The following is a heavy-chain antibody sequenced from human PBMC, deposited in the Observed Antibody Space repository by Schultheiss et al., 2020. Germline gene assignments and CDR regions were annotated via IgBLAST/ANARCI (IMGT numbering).Heavy chain of an antibody. CDR2: IIPIFGTA. J-gene: IGHJ4*02. CDR3: ARQSGSWELRFDY. D-gene: IGHD1-26*01. V-gene: IGHV1-69*13. Sequence: AVKVSCKASGGTFSSYAISWVRQAPGQGLEWMGGIIPIFGTANYAQKFQGRVTITADESTSTAYMELSSLRSEDTAVYYCARQSGSWELRFDYWGQGTLVTVSS. CDR1: GGTFSSYA.